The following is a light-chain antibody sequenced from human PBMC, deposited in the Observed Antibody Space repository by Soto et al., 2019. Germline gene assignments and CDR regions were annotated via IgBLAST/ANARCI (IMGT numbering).Light chain of an antibody. CDR1: HDIKKY. CDR3: QQFDDLPLT. V-gene: IGKV1-33*01. CDR2: DAS. Sequence: DIQMTQSPSSLSASVGDRVTITCQASHDIKKYLNWYQQKAHKVPKLLIHDASTLATGVPSRFNGSGSGTDFALAINSVQPLDVATYYCQQFDDLPLTVGGGTKVDI. J-gene: IGKJ4*01.